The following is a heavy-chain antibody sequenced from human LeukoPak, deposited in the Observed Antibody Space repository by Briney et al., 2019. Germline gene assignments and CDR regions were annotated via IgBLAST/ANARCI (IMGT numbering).Heavy chain of an antibody. V-gene: IGHV4-59*08. CDR1: GGSISNYY. CDR2: SYYSGTA. Sequence: SETLSLTCTVSGGSISNYYWNWIRQPPGKGLEWIGYSYYSGTAKYNPSLESRVTISVDASKKYFSLNLRSVTAADTAVYFCARVTGTTPFDYWGQGTLVTV. CDR3: ARVTGTTPFDY. D-gene: IGHD1-1*01. J-gene: IGHJ4*02.